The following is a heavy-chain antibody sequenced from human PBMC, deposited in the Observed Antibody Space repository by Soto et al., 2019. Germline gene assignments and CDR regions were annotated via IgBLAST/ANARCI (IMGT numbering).Heavy chain of an antibody. V-gene: IGHV4-4*02. D-gene: IGHD6-13*01. CDR3: ARAKIAAAGRSWFDP. CDR1: SGSISSSNW. CDR2: IYHSGST. Sequence: QVRLQESGPGLVKPSGTLSLTCAVSSGSISSSNWWSWVRQPPGKGLEWIGEIYHSGSTNYNPSLKSRVTISVDKSKNQFSLKLSSVTAADTAVYYCARAKIAAAGRSWFDPWGQGTLVTVSS. J-gene: IGHJ5*02.